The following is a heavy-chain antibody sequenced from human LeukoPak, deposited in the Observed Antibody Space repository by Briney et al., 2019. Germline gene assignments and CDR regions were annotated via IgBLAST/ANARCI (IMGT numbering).Heavy chain of an antibody. D-gene: IGHD6-13*01. CDR2: IYTCGST. CDR1: GGSISSYY. CDR3: ARDRLMAAAGIKQNWFDP. Sequence: PSETLSLTCTVSGGSISSYYWSWIRQPAGKGLEWIGRIYTCGSTNYNPSLKSRVTMSVDTSKNQFSLKLSSVTAADTAVYYCARDRLMAAAGIKQNWFDPWGQGTLVTVSS. J-gene: IGHJ5*02. V-gene: IGHV4-4*07.